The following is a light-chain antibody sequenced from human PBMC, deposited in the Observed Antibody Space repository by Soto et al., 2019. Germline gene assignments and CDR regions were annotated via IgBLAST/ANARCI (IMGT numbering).Light chain of an antibody. CDR3: GTWDSSLSAVV. Sequence: QSVLTQPPSVSAAPGQKVTISCSRSSANIGGNSVSWYQQLPGTAPKLLIYDDNKRPSGIPDRFSGSKSGTSATLGITGFQTGDEADYYCGTWDSSLSAVVFXGGTKVTVL. CDR2: DDN. V-gene: IGLV1-51*01. J-gene: IGLJ2*01. CDR1: SANIGGNS.